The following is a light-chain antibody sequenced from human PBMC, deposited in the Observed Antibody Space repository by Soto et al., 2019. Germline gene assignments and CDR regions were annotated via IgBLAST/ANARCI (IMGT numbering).Light chain of an antibody. Sequence: EVVMTQSPATLSVSPGERATLSCRANQTISSNLAWYQQKPGQAPRLLIYGAFTRATGIPARFSGSGSGTEFTLTISSLQSEDFTVYYCQHYNNWVGTFGGGTKVEIK. CDR1: QTISSN. J-gene: IGKJ4*01. CDR3: QHYNNWVGT. V-gene: IGKV3-15*01. CDR2: GAF.